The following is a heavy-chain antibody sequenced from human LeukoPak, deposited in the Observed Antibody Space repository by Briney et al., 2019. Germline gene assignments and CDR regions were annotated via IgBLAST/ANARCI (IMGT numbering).Heavy chain of an antibody. V-gene: IGHV3-23*01. CDR3: AKDYSSGWFLNY. CDR2: ITGNSYYT. Sequence: GGSLRLFCAVSGFTFSSYAMSWVRQAPGKGLEWVSDITGNSYYTYYADSVKGRFTISRDNSKNTLYVQMNSLRAEDTAVYYCAKDYSSGWFLNYWGQGTLVTVSS. CDR1: GFTFSSYA. J-gene: IGHJ4*02. D-gene: IGHD6-19*01.